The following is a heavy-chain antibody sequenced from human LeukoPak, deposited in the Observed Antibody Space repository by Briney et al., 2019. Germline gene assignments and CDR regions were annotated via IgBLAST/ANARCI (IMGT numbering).Heavy chain of an antibody. J-gene: IGHJ3*02. D-gene: IGHD4-17*01. CDR2: IYSGGTT. CDR3: ARGPVTKFEI. V-gene: IGHV3-53*01. Sequence: PGGSLRLSCAASGFTVSSNYMSWVRQAPGKGLEWVSVIYSGGTTYYADSVKGRFTISRDNSNNTLYLQMHSLRAEDTAVYYCARGPVTKFEIWGQGTILPVSS. CDR1: GFTVSSNY.